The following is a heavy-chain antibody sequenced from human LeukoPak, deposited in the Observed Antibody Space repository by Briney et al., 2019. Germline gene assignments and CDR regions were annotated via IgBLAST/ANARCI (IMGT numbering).Heavy chain of an antibody. D-gene: IGHD4-17*01. V-gene: IGHV4-61*02. CDR3: ARGTTVLKTFDY. CDR1: GGSISSGSYY. CDR2: IYTSGST. Sequence: SQTLSLTCTVSGGSISSGSYYWSWIRQPAGKGLEWIGRIYTSGSTNYNPSLKSRVTISVDTSKNQFSLKLSSVTAADTAVYYCARGTTVLKTFDYWGQGTLVAVSS. J-gene: IGHJ4*02.